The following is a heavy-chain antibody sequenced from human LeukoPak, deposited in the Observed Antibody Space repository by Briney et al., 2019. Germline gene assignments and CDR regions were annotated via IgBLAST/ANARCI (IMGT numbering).Heavy chain of an antibody. D-gene: IGHD3-10*01. V-gene: IGHV3-30*02. Sequence: PGGSLRLSCAASGFTLSRYDMHWVRQAPGKGLEWVAFIPHDESYKYCGDSVKGRFTISRDNSKNTLYLQMNSLRAEDTAVYYCAKDRQKDTMYGMDVWGQGTTVTVSS. CDR1: GFTLSRYD. J-gene: IGHJ6*02. CDR3: AKDRQKDTMYGMDV. CDR2: IPHDESYK.